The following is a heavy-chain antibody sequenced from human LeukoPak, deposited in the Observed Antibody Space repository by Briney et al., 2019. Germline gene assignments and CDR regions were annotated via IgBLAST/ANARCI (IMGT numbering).Heavy chain of an antibody. V-gene: IGHV1-69*04. J-gene: IGHJ4*02. CDR2: IIPILGIA. CDR1: GGSFSSYD. Sequence: SVKVSCKVSGGSFSSYDISWVRQAPGQGLEWMGRIIPILGIANYAQKFQGRVTITADKSTSTAYMELSSLRSEDTAVYYCATYYYDGSGYYYGGNYFDYWGQGTLVTVSS. CDR3: ATYYYDGSGYYYGGNYFDY. D-gene: IGHD3-22*01.